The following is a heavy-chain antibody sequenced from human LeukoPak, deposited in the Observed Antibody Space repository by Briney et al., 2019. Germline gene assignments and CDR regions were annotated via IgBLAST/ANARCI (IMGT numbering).Heavy chain of an antibody. CDR3: ARDHDL. V-gene: IGHV3-53*01. CDR2: IYSGGST. Sequence: GGSLRLSCAASGSSVRTGSSYMYWVRQAPGKGLEWVSLIYSGGSTSYADSVKGRFTISSDNSKNTLYLEMSSPRTDDTAIYYCARDHDLWGQGILVTVSS. J-gene: IGHJ5*02. CDR1: GSSVRTGSSY.